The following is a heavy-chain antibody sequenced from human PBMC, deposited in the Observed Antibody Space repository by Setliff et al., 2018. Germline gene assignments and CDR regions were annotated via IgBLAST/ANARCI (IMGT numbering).Heavy chain of an antibody. Sequence: GASVKVSCKASGYTFTSYAISWVRQAPGQGLEWMGRIIPIFGTANYAQKFQGRVTITADKSTSTAYMELSSLRSEDTAVYYCARGRHPPWSGYPYYYMDVWGKGTTVTVSS. CDR3: ARGRHPPWSGYPYYYMDV. CDR2: IIPIFGTA. J-gene: IGHJ6*03. V-gene: IGHV1-69*06. D-gene: IGHD3-3*01. CDR1: GYTFTSYA.